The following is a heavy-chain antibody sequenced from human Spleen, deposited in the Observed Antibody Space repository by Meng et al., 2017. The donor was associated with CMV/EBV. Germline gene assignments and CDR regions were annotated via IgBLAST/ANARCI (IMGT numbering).Heavy chain of an antibody. D-gene: IGHD5-18*01. CDR3: ARANQRGYSYGYPNFDY. Sequence: QVQLQQWGAGLLXXXXXLXLTXAXYGGSFSGYYWSWIRQPPGKGLEWIGEINHSGSTNYNPSLKSRVTISVDTSKNQFSLKLSSVTAADTAVYYCARANQRGYSYGYPNFDYWGQGTLVTVSS. V-gene: IGHV4-34*01. J-gene: IGHJ4*02. CDR2: INHSGST. CDR1: GGSFSGYY.